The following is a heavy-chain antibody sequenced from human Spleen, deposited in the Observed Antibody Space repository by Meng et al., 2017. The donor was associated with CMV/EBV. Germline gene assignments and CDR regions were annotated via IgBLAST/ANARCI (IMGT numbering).Heavy chain of an antibody. CDR3: AREYSSSSFDY. D-gene: IGHD6-6*01. CDR2: IYYSGST. CDR1: GGYISSSSYY. Sequence: LQTSGPGVGTPSRPLPLTCSFSGGYISSSSYYWGWIRQPTGKGLEWIGSIYYSGSTYYNPSLKSRVTISVDTSKNQFSLKLSSVTAADTAVYYCAREYSSSSFDYWGKGTLVTVSS. J-gene: IGHJ4*02. V-gene: IGHV4-39*07.